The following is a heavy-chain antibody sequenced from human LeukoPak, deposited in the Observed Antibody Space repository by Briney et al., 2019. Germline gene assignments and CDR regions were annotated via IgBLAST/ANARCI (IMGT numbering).Heavy chain of an antibody. CDR2: ISGSGGNT. D-gene: IGHD3-9*01. V-gene: IGHV3-23*01. CDR3: AKEAVDYDILTGYYTTGYFDY. CDR1: GFTFSSYA. J-gene: IGHJ4*02. Sequence: GSLRLSCAASGFTFSSYAMSWVRQAPGKGLEWVSGISGSGGNTYYADSVKGRFTISRDNSKNTLYLQMSSLRAEDTAVYYCAKEAVDYDILTGYYTTGYFDYWGQGTLVTVSS.